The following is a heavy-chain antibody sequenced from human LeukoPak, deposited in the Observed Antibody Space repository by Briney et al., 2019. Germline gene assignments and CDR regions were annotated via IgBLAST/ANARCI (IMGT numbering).Heavy chain of an antibody. CDR2: ISSGSSYI. D-gene: IGHD3-3*01. J-gene: IGHJ5*02. V-gene: IGHV3-21*01. Sequence: PGGSLRLSCAASGSTFSTYNMNWVRQAPGKGLEWVSSISSGSSYIYYADSVRGRFTISRDNAKNSLYLQMNSLRAEDTAVYYCAGDYAGVAGLDPWGQGTLVTVSS. CDR3: AGDYAGVAGLDP. CDR1: GSTFSTYN.